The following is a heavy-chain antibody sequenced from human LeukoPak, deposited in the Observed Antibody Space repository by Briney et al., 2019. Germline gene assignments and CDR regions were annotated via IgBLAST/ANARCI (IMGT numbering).Heavy chain of an antibody. D-gene: IGHD1-26*01. V-gene: IGHV4-59*01. CDR1: GGSISSYY. CDR2: IYYSGST. Sequence: TLSLTCTVSGGSISSYYWSWIRQPPGKGLEWIGYIYYSGSTNYNPSLKSRVTISVDTSKNQFSLKLSSVTAADTAVYYCARDSGGATGIDYWGQGTLVTVSS. CDR3: ARDSGGATGIDY. J-gene: IGHJ4*02.